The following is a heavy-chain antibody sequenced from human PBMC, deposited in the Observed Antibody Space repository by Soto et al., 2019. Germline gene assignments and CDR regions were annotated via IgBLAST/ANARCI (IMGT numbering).Heavy chain of an antibody. J-gene: IGHJ4*02. V-gene: IGHV3-23*01. Sequence: HPGGSLRLSCEASGFIFSNYAMSWVRQGPGKGLEWVSVIGGGAGSTNYADSVKGRCTISRDNSKNTLYLQMHSLRAEDTAVFYCAKDETYSGSYDPSSFEYWGQGTLVTVSS. CDR3: AKDETYSGSYDPSSFEY. CDR2: IGGGAGST. CDR1: GFIFSNYA. D-gene: IGHD1-26*01.